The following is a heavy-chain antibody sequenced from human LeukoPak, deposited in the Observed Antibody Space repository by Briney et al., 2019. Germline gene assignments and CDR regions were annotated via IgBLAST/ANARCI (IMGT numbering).Heavy chain of an antibody. Sequence: GASVKVSCKASGGTFSSYAIGWVRQAPGQGLEWMGGIIPIFGTANYAQKFQGRVTITADKSTSTAYMELSSLRSEDTAVYYCAGGYYYDSSGWAFDYWGQGTLVTVSS. CDR2: IIPIFGTA. D-gene: IGHD3-22*01. V-gene: IGHV1-69*06. J-gene: IGHJ4*02. CDR1: GGTFSSYA. CDR3: AGGYYYDSSGWAFDY.